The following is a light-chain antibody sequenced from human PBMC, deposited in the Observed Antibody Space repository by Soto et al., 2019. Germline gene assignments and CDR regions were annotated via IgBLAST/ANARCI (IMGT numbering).Light chain of an antibody. V-gene: IGKV3-20*01. CDR2: GVS. J-gene: IGKJ1*01. Sequence: DIVLTQSPGTLSLSPGERATLSCRASQGILNNYLAWFQQRPGQAPRLLIYGVSNRAAGIPERFSGRGTVTDFTLTISRLEPEEYGGYYWQQFGISPWTFGQGTRV. CDR3: QQFGISPWT. CDR1: QGILNNY.